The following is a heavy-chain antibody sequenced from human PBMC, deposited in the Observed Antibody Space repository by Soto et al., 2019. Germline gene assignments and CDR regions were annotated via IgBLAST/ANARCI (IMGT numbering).Heavy chain of an antibody. CDR1: GFTFSSYW. CDR2: INSDGSST. Sequence: GGSLRLSCAASGFTFSSYWMHWVRQAPGKGLVWVSRINSDGSSTSYADSVKGRFTISRDNAKNTLYLQMNSLRAEDTAVYYCARVLTYGDYVYGMDVWGQGTTVTVSS. CDR3: ARVLTYGDYVYGMDV. J-gene: IGHJ6*02. V-gene: IGHV3-74*01. D-gene: IGHD4-17*01.